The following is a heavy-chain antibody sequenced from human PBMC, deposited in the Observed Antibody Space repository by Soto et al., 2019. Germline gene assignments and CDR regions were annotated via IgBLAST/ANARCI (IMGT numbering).Heavy chain of an antibody. CDR3: ARVSSGCPQGGFDY. CDR2: IDWDDDK. CDR1: GFSLSTSGMC. Sequence: SGPTLVKPTQTLTLTCTFSGFSLSTSGMCVSWIRQPPGKALEWLARIDWDDDKYYSTSLKTRLTISKDTSKNQVVLTMTNMDPVDTATYYCARVSSGCPQGGFDYWGQGTLVTVSS. D-gene: IGHD6-19*01. V-gene: IGHV2-70*11. J-gene: IGHJ4*02.